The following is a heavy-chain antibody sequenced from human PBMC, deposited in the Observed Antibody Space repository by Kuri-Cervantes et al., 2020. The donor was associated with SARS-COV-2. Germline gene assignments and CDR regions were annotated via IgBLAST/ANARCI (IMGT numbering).Heavy chain of an antibody. CDR2: INPAGGDI. J-gene: IGHJ6*02. D-gene: IGHD2-15*01. V-gene: IGHV1-46*03. Sequence: ASVKVSCKASGYTFINYYMHWVRQVPGQGLEWMGMINPAGGDINYAQKFQGRVTMTRDTSTRTVYMELTSLRSEDTAIYYCTRAGDIVVVPYYGMDVWGQGTTVTVSS. CDR3: TRAGDIVVVPYYGMDV. CDR1: GYTFINYY.